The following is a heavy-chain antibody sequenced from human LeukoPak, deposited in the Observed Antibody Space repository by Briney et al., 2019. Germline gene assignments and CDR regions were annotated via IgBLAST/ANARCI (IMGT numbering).Heavy chain of an antibody. J-gene: IGHJ6*03. CDR3: ARVYSSSSAVSEIYYYYYMDV. Sequence: PPGGSLRLSCAASGFTFSSYEMNWVRQAPGKGLEWVSYISSSGSTIYYADSVKGRFTISRDNAKNSLYLQMNSLRAEDTAVYYCARVYSSSSAVSEIYYYYYMDVWGKGTTVTVSS. V-gene: IGHV3-48*03. D-gene: IGHD6-6*01. CDR2: ISSSGSTI. CDR1: GFTFSSYE.